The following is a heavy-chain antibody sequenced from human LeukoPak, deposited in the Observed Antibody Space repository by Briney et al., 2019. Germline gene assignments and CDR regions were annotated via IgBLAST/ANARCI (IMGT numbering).Heavy chain of an antibody. D-gene: IGHD1-7*01. CDR1: GYXLTGYY. CDR3: ARGTRLGDY. V-gene: IGHV1-2*02. CDR2: INPNSGGT. J-gene: IGHJ4*02. Sequence: ASVKVSCKASGYXLTGYYIQWVRQAPGQGLEWMGWINPNSGGTNYAQKFQGRVTMTRDTSISTAYMELSGLRYDDTAVYFCARGTRLGDYWGQGTLVTVSS.